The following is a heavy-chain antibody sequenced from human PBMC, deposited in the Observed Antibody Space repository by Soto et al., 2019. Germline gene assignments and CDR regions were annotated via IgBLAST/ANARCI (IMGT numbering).Heavy chain of an antibody. Sequence: ASVKVSCKASGDTFTNYDIKWVRQATGQGLEWMGWMNPNSGNTGYAQKFQGRVTMTRNTSISTAYMELRSLRSDDTAVYYCARDIVLVPAAMDRYYYYGMDVWGQGTTVTVSS. J-gene: IGHJ6*02. V-gene: IGHV1-8*01. CDR1: GDTFTNYD. CDR3: ARDIVLVPAAMDRYYYYGMDV. D-gene: IGHD2-2*01. CDR2: MNPNSGNT.